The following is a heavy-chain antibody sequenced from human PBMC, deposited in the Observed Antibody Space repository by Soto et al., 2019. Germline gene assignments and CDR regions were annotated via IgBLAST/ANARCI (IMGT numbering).Heavy chain of an antibody. J-gene: IGHJ1*01. CDR3: ATPYYFNH. D-gene: IGHD3-16*01. V-gene: IGHV3-21*06. Sequence: GGSLRLACAASGVSFSAYTMSWVRQAPGKGLEWLSSISDDSSYIDYADSLRGRFTVSRDNARNSLYLQIDSLGVEDTAVYYCATPYYFNHWGPGTLVT. CDR1: GVSFSAYT. CDR2: ISDDSSYI.